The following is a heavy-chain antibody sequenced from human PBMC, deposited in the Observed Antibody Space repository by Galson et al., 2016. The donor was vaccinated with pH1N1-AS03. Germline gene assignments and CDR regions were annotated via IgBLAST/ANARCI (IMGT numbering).Heavy chain of an antibody. Sequence: CAASGFTFGDYPLTWFRQAPGKGLEWVGFIRSKTYGGTTEYAASVKGRFTISRDDSKSIAYLQMNSLKTEDTAVYYCARARTSPGSLAGVGFDIWGQGTMVTVSS. CDR1: GFTFGDYP. V-gene: IGHV3-49*03. J-gene: IGHJ3*02. CDR3: ARARTSPGSLAGVGFDI. CDR2: IRSKTYGGTT.